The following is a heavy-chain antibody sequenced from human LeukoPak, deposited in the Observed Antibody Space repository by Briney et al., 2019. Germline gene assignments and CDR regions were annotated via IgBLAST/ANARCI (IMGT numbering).Heavy chain of an antibody. Sequence: GGSLRLSCAASGFTFSSYEMNWVRQAPGKGLEWVSYISSSGSTIYYADSVKGRFTISRDNAKNSLYLQMNSLRAEDTAVYYCAREGYYDSSGYYRASPTDYWGQGTLVTVSS. CDR1: GFTFSSYE. V-gene: IGHV3-48*03. CDR2: ISSSGSTI. J-gene: IGHJ4*02. D-gene: IGHD3-22*01. CDR3: AREGYYDSSGYYRASPTDY.